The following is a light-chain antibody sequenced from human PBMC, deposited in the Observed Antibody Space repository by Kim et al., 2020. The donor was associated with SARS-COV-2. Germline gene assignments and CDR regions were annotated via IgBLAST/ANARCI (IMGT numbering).Light chain of an antibody. CDR2: DAS. V-gene: IGKV1-33*01. J-gene: IGKJ1*01. CDR3: QQYDT. Sequence: SSLSASVGERVTITCQASQDISNYLNWYQQKPGKAPKLLIYDASNLETGVPSRFSGSGSGTDFTFTISSLQPEDIATYYCQQYDTFGQGTKVDIK. CDR1: QDISNY.